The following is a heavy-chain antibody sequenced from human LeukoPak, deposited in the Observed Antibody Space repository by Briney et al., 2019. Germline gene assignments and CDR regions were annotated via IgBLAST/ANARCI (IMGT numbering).Heavy chain of an antibody. D-gene: IGHD6-19*01. J-gene: IGHJ4*02. V-gene: IGHV3-33*01. CDR2: IWYDVSSK. Sequence: GGSLRLSCAASGFTFSSYGMHWVRQAPGKGLEWVAVIWYDVSSKYYADSVKGRFTISRDNSKNTLYLQMNSLRAEDTAVYYCARDKGRDDGYSSGWYAGLAYYFDYWGQGTLVTVSS. CDR3: ARDKGRDDGYSSGWYAGLAYYFDY. CDR1: GFTFSSYG.